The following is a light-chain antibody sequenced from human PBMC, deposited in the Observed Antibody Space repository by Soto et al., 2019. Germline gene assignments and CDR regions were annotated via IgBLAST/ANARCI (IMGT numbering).Light chain of an antibody. CDR1: SSDVGGYNY. CDR3: SSYAGSKGV. J-gene: IGLJ1*01. Sequence: QSVLTQPPSASGSPGQSVTISCTGTSSDVGGYNYVSWYQQHPGKAPKLMIYEVSKRPSGVPDRFSGSKSGNTASLTVFGLQAEDEADYYCSSYAGSKGVFGTGTKVTVL. V-gene: IGLV2-8*01. CDR2: EVS.